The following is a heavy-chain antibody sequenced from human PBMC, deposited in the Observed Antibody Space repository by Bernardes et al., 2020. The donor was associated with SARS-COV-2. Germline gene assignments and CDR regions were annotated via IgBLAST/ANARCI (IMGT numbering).Heavy chain of an antibody. J-gene: IGHJ5*01. CDR2: IYWDDDK. D-gene: IGHD3-10*01. V-gene: IGHV2-5*02. Sequence: SVPTLVKPTQTLTLTCTFSGFSLSTSGVGVGWIRQPPGKALEWLALIYWDDDKRYSPSLKSRPTITKDTSKNQVVLTMTNMDPVDTATYYCAHRRVGRGVFGCWGQETLVTASS. CDR3: AHRRVGRGVFGC. CDR1: GFSLSTSGVG.